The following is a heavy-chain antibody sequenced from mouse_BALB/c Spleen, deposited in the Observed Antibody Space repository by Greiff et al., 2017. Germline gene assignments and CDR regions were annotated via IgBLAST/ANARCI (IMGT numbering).Heavy chain of an antibody. CDR1: GFTFSSFG. J-gene: IGHJ4*01. V-gene: IGHV5-17*02. Sequence: EVKVVESGGGLVQPGGSRKLSCAASGFTFSSFGMHWVRQAPEKGLEWVAYISSGSSTIYYADTVKGRFTISRDNPKNTLFLQMTSLRSEDTAMYYCARSIDYGSPYAMDYWGQGTSVTVSS. D-gene: IGHD1-1*01. CDR2: ISSGSSTI. CDR3: ARSIDYGSPYAMDY.